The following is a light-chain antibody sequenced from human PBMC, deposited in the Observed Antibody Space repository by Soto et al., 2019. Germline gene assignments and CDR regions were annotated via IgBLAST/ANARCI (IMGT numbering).Light chain of an antibody. CDR3: CSYAGSSTWV. CDR2: EGS. V-gene: IGLV2-23*01. J-gene: IGLJ3*02. Sequence: QSALTQPASVSGSPGQSITISCTGTSSDVGSYNLVSWYQQHPGKAPKLMIYEGSKWPSRVSNRFSGSKSGNTASLTISGLQAEDEADYYCCSYAGSSTWVFGGGTKLTVL. CDR1: SSDVGSYNL.